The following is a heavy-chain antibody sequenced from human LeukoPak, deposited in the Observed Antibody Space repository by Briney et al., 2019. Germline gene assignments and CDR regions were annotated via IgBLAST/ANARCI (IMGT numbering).Heavy chain of an antibody. D-gene: IGHD3-10*01. CDR1: GGSFSGYY. J-gene: IGHJ5*02. CDR2: INHSGST. CDR3: ARGMRRITMVRGVRGFDP. V-gene: IGHV4-34*01. Sequence: PSETLSLTCAVYGGSFSGYYWSWIRQPPGKGLEWIGGINHSGSTDYNPSLKSRVTISVDTSKNQFSLKLSSVTAADTAVYYCARGMRRITMVRGVRGFDPWGQGTLVTVSS.